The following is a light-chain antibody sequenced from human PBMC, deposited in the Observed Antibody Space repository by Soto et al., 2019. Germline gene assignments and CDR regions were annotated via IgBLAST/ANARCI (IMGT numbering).Light chain of an antibody. CDR3: QHYWT. V-gene: IGKV3-20*01. J-gene: IGKJ1*01. CDR2: GAS. CDR1: QSVSNNY. Sequence: EIVLTQSPGTLSLSPGERATLSCRASQSVSNNYLAWYQQKPGQAPRLLIYGASSRATGIPDRFSGSGSGTDFSLTISRLEPEDFAVCYCQHYWTFGQGTKVEIK.